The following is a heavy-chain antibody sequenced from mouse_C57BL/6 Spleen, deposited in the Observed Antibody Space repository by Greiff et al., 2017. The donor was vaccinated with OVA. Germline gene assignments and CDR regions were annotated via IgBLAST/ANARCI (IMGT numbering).Heavy chain of an antibody. D-gene: IGHD1-1*01. CDR3: ARKGPFTTVVAYYAMDY. Sequence: LVESGPELVKPGASVKISCKASGYAFSSSWMNWVKQRPGKGLEWIGRIYPGDGDTNYNGKFKGKATLTADKSSSTAYMQLSSLTSEDSAVYFCARKGPFTTVVAYYAMDYWGQGTSVTVSS. CDR2: IYPGDGDT. V-gene: IGHV1-82*01. J-gene: IGHJ4*01. CDR1: GYAFSSSW.